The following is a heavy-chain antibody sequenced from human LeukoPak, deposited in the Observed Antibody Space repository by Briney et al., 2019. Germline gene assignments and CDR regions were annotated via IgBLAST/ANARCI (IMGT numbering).Heavy chain of an antibody. D-gene: IGHD6-19*01. CDR2: VSGSGRST. CDR3: ARDPGSVAVAGYFDY. CDR1: GFTFSTYA. V-gene: IGHV3-23*01. J-gene: IGHJ4*02. Sequence: TGGSLRLSCSASGFTFSTYAMSWVRQAPGKGLEWVSGVSGSGRSTYYADSVKGRFTISRDNSKNTLYLQMNSLRAEDTAVYYCARDPGSVAVAGYFDYWGQGTLVTVSS.